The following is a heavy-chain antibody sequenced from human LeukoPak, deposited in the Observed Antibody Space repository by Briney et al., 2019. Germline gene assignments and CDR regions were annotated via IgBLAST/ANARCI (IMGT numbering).Heavy chain of an antibody. J-gene: IGHJ4*02. Sequence: GGSLRLSCAASGFTFSSYSMNRVRQAPGKGLEWVSSISSSSSYIYYADSVKGRFTISRDNAKNSLYLQMNSLRAEDTAVYYCARDKGSSWSGGFDYWGQGTLVTVSS. CDR1: GFTFSSYS. V-gene: IGHV3-21*01. CDR2: ISSSSSYI. CDR3: ARDKGSSWSGGFDY. D-gene: IGHD6-13*01.